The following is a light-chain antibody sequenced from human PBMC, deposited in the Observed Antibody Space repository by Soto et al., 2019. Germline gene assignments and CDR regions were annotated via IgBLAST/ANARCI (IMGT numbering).Light chain of an antibody. CDR3: QQYSSSPWT. CDR2: GAS. CDR1: QSFSSTY. Sequence: EIVLTQSPGTLSLSAGERATLSCRASQSFSSTYFAWYQQKPGQAPRLLIYGASNRATGIPDRFRGSGSGTDFTLTIITLEPQDCAVYDCQQYSSSPWTFGPGTKVEIK. V-gene: IGKV3-20*01. J-gene: IGKJ1*01.